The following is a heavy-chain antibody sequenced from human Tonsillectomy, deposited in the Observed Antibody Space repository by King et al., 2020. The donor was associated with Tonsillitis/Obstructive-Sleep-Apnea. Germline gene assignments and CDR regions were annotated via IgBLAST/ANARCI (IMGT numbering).Heavy chain of an antibody. CDR3: ARHTGGGASYYFEY. CDR1: GGSISSSSYY. Sequence: QLQESGPGLVKPSETLSLTCTVSGGSISSSSYYWGWIRQPPGKGLEWLGSSYYSGSTYYNPSLKSRVTISVDTSNNQFSLKLSSVTAADTAVCYCARHTGGGASYYFEYWGQGTLVTVSS. D-gene: IGHD1-14*01. V-gene: IGHV4-39*01. J-gene: IGHJ4*02. CDR2: SYYSGST.